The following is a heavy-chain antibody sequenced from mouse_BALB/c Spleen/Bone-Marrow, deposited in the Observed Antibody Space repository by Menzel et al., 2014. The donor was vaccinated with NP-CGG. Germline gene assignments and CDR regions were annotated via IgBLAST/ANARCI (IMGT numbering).Heavy chain of an antibody. V-gene: IGHV1-80*01. Sequence: QVQLKQSGAELVRPGSSVKISCKASGYAFSSYWMNWVKQRPGQGLEWIGQIYPGDGDTNYNGKFKGKASLTADKSSSTACMQLSNLTSEDSAVYFCARRGPGFDYWGQGTTLTVSS. CDR2: IYPGDGDT. CDR3: ARRGPGFDY. D-gene: IGHD3-3*01. CDR1: GYAFSSYW. J-gene: IGHJ2*01.